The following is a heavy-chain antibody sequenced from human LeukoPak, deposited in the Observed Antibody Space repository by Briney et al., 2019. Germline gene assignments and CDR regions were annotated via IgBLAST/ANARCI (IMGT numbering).Heavy chain of an antibody. CDR1: GFTFSSYA. V-gene: IGHV3-30-3*01. J-gene: IGHJ4*02. Sequence: GGSLRLSCAASGFTFSSYAMHWVRQAPGKGLEWVAVISYDGSNKYYADSVKGRFTISRDNSKNTLSLQMNSLRAEDTAVYYCAGRYYDILTGGREGFDYWGQGTLVTVSS. CDR3: AGRYYDILTGGREGFDY. CDR2: ISYDGSNK. D-gene: IGHD3-9*01.